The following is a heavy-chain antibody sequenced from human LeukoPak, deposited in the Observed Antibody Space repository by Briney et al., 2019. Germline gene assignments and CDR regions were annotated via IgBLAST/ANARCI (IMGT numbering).Heavy chain of an antibody. D-gene: IGHD2-8*02. CDR1: GFTFNTYN. Sequence: PXRSLRLSCGAAGFTFNTYNMQRVRQEPGKGREGGGVITYDGSTKYYADSVKGRFTLSRDNSQTTLYLQMNSLRVEDTAVYYCAKAGDAGGGSKRVDYWGQGTLVTVSS. V-gene: IGHV3-30-3*01. CDR3: AKAGDAGGGSKRVDY. J-gene: IGHJ4*02. CDR2: ITYDGSTK.